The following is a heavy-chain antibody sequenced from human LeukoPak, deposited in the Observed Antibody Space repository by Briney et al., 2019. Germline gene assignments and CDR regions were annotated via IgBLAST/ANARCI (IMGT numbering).Heavy chain of an antibody. V-gene: IGHV3-21*01. CDR3: ARATDIVVVVGRLGY. CDR1: GFTFSSYS. D-gene: IGHD2-15*01. Sequence: KPGGSLRLSCAASGFTFSSYSMNWVRQAPGKGLEWVSSISSSSSYIYYADSVEGRFTISRDNAKNSLYLQMNSLRAEDTAVYYCARATDIVVVVGRLGYWGQGTLVTVSS. CDR2: ISSSSSYI. J-gene: IGHJ4*02.